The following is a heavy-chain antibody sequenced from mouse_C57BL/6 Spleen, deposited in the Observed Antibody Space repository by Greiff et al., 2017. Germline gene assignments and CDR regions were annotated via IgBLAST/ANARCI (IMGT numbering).Heavy chain of an antibody. V-gene: IGHV1-82*01. CDR3: ARGFGYFDV. J-gene: IGHJ1*03. Sequence: VQLQQSGPELVKPGASVKISCKASGYAFSSSWMNWVKQRPGKGLEWIGRIYPGDGDTNYNGKFKGKATLTADKSSSTAYMQLSSLTSEDSAVYFCARGFGYFDVWGTGTTATVSS. CDR1: GYAFSSSW. CDR2: IYPGDGDT.